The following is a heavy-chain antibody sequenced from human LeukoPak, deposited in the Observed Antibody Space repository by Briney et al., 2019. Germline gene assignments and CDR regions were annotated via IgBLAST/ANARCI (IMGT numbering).Heavy chain of an antibody. D-gene: IGHD2-2*01. J-gene: IGHJ6*03. CDR2: IYYSGST. CDR1: GGSISSHY. V-gene: IGHV4-59*11. CDR3: ARGYCSSTSCYYYYYYMDV. Sequence: SETLSLTCTVSGGSISSHYWSWIRQPPGKGLEWIGYIYYSGSTNYNPSLKSRVTISVDTPKNQFFLKLSSVTAADTAVYYCARGYCSSTSCYYYYYYMDVWGKGTTVTVSS.